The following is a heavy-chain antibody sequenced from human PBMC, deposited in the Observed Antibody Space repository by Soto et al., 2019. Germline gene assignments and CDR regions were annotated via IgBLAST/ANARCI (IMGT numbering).Heavy chain of an antibody. CDR3: ARVTIYYDSSGYYHYGTFDI. D-gene: IGHD3-22*01. CDR2: VYYTGST. J-gene: IGHJ3*02. Sequence: PSETLSLTXRVSGGSMSGYYWSWIRQAPGKGLEWIGYVYYTGSTSYNPSLQSRVTISVDTSNKQFSLKLSSVTAADTAVYYCARVTIYYDSSGYYHYGTFDIWGQGTMVTVSS. CDR1: GGSMSGYY. V-gene: IGHV4-59*12.